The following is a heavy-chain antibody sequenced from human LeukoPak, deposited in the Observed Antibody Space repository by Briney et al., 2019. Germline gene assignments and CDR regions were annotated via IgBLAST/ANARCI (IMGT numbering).Heavy chain of an antibody. V-gene: IGHV3-30*18. D-gene: IGHD6-13*01. Sequence: GRSLRLSCAASGFTFSSYGMHWVRQAPGKGLEWVAVISYDGSNKYYADSVKGRFTISRDNSKNTLYLQMNSLRAEDMAVYYCAKDASSSWFFDYWGQGTLVTVSS. CDR3: AKDASSSWFFDY. CDR2: ISYDGSNK. J-gene: IGHJ4*02. CDR1: GFTFSSYG.